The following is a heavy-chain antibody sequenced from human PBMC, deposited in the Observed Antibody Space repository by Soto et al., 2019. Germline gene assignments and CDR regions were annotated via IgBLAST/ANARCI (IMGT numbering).Heavy chain of an antibody. CDR3: APRGSGIVDWYFDL. CDR1: GFSLGTYGVG. CDR2: IYWDDDK. J-gene: IGHJ2*01. Sequence: QITLNESGPTLVKPTQTLTLTCTFSGFSLGTYGVGVGWIRQPPGKALECLALIYWDDDKRYSPSLKSRLTITQATSKSQVFLTLTTMDPVDTATYSCAPRGSGIVDWYFDLWGRGTPVIVSS. V-gene: IGHV2-5*02. D-gene: IGHD1-26*01.